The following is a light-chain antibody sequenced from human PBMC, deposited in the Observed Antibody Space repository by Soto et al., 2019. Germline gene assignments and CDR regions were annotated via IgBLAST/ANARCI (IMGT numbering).Light chain of an antibody. CDR3: QQYGSSPRT. CDR2: GAS. CDR1: QSVSSNY. Sequence: EIVLTQSPGTLSLSPGERANLSCRASQSVSSNYLAWYQQKPGQAPRLLIYGASGRATGIPDRFSGSGSGTDFTLTISRLEPEDFAVYYCQQYGSSPRTFGPGTKVDIK. J-gene: IGKJ3*01. V-gene: IGKV3-20*01.